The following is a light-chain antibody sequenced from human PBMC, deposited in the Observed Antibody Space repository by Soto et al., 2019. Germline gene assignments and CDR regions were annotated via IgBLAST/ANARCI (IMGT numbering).Light chain of an antibody. Sequence: EIVMTQSPATLSVSPGERDPLSCMASQSISSNFAWYQQKPGQAPRLLIYGASTRATGIPARFSGSGSGTDFTLTISSLQSEDFAVYYCQQYNNWPQTFGQGTKVEIK. V-gene: IGKV3-15*01. CDR1: QSISSN. CDR2: GAS. J-gene: IGKJ1*01. CDR3: QQYNNWPQT.